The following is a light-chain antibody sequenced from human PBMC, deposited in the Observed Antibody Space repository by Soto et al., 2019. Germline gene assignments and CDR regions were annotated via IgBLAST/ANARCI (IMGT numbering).Light chain of an antibody. CDR1: QSISSY. CDR3: QQSYSTPFT. V-gene: IGKV1-39*01. J-gene: IGKJ3*01. CDR2: AAS. Sequence: DIQMTQSPSSLSASVGDRVTITCRASQSISSYLNWYQQKPGNAPKLLIYAASSLQSGVPSRFSGSGSGTDFTLTISSPQPEEFATYYCQQSYSTPFTFGPGTKVDI.